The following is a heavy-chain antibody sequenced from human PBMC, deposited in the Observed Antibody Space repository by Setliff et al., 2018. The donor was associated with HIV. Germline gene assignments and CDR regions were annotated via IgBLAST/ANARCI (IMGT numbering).Heavy chain of an antibody. D-gene: IGHD5-18*01. CDR3: ARDRGRRGQLWLHFDY. CDR1: GDYISSGGYY. J-gene: IGHJ4*02. V-gene: IGHV4-31*03. Sequence: PSETLSLTCTVSGDYISSGGYYWSWIRQHPGKGLEWIGYIYYSGSTYYNPSLQSRVTISVDTSKNHFSLKLNSVTAADTAVYYCARDRGRRGQLWLHFDYWGQGTLVTVSS. CDR2: IYYSGST.